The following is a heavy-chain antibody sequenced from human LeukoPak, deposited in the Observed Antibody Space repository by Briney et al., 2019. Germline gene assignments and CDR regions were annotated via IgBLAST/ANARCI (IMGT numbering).Heavy chain of an antibody. CDR3: ARRRAVPGFYYFDY. CDR1: GGTFSSYA. CDR2: IIPILGIA. D-gene: IGHD3-3*01. J-gene: IGHJ4*02. V-gene: IGHV1-69*04. Sequence: SVKVSCKASGGTFSSYAISWVRQAPGQGLEWMGRIIPILGIANYAQKFQGRVTITADKSTSTAYMELSSLRSEDTAVYYCARRRAVPGFYYFDYWGQGTLVTVSS.